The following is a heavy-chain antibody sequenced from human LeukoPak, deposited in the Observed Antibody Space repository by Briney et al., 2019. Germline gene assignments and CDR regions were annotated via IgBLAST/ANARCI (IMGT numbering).Heavy chain of an antibody. CDR1: GFTFSSYD. J-gene: IGHJ4*02. Sequence: TGGSLRLSCAAYGFTFSSYDMHWVRQATGKGLEWVSAIGTAGDTYYQGSVKGRFTISRENSKNSLYLQMNSLRAGDTAVYYCARGPAGYCSGGSCYFDYWGQGTLVTVSS. V-gene: IGHV3-13*01. CDR3: ARGPAGYCSGGSCYFDY. D-gene: IGHD2-15*01. CDR2: IGTAGDT.